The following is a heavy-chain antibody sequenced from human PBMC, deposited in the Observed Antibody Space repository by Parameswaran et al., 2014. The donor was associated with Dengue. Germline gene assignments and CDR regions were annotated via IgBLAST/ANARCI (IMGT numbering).Heavy chain of an antibody. J-gene: IGHJ6*03. CDR2: SITWEH. V-gene: IGHV4-59*01. D-gene: IGHD3-22*01. CDR3: ARGKYYYDSSGYYLVSYYYYYMDV. Sequence: WIRQPPGGDWSGLGISITWEHQLQPSLKSRVTISVDTSKNQFSLKLSSVTAADTAVYYCARGKYYYDSSGYYLVSYYYYYMDVWGKGTTVTVSS.